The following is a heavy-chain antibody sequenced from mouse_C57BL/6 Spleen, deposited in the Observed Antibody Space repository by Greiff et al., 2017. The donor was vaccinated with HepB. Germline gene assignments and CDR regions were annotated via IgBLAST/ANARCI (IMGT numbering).Heavy chain of an antibody. V-gene: IGHV1-63*01. CDR3: ARGGDYRGAMDY. CDR2: IYPGGGYT. CDR1: GYTFTNYW. D-gene: IGHD2-14*01. J-gene: IGHJ4*01. Sequence: VQLQESGAELVRPGTSVKMSCKASGYTFTNYWIGWAKQRPGHGLEWIGDIYPGGGYTNYHEKFKGKATLTADKSSSTAYMQFSSLTSEDSAIYYCARGGDYRGAMDYWGQGTSVTVSS.